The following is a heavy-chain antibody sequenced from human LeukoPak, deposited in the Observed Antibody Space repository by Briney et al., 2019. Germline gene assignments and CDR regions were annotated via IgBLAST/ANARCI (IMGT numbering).Heavy chain of an antibody. J-gene: IGHJ4*02. D-gene: IGHD4-23*01. V-gene: IGHV3-53*01. CDR2: IYSGGST. CDR3: ARDDYGGNSGFDY. Sequence: GGSLRLSCAASGFTFSNYAMSWVRQAPGRGLEWVSVIYSGGSTYYADSVKGRFTISRDNSKNTLYLQMNSLRAEDTAVYYCARDDYGGNSGFDYWGQGTLVTVSS. CDR1: GFTFSNYA.